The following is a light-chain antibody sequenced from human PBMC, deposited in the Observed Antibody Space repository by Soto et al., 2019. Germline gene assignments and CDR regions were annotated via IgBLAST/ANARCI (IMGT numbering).Light chain of an antibody. J-gene: IGLJ1*01. CDR2: DVS. CDR1: SSDVGGYNY. Sequence: QSVLTQPASVSGSPGQSITISCTGTSSDVGGYNYVSWYQQHPGKAPKLMIYDVSNRPSGVSNRFSGSKSGNTASLTISGLQAEDEDDYYCSSYTSSSLAFGTGTKVTVL. V-gene: IGLV2-14*01. CDR3: SSYTSSSLA.